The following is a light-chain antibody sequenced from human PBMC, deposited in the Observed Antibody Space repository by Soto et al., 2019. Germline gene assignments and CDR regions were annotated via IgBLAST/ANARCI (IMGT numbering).Light chain of an antibody. CDR1: QSVSSSY. CDR3: QQYGSSPPVT. CDR2: GAS. V-gene: IGKV3-20*01. J-gene: IGKJ1*01. Sequence: EIVLTQSPGTLSLSPGERATLSCRASQSVSSSYLAWYQQKPGQAPRLLIYGASSRATGIPDRFSGSGSGTDFILTISRLEPEDFAVYYCQQYGSSPPVTFGQGTKVDIK.